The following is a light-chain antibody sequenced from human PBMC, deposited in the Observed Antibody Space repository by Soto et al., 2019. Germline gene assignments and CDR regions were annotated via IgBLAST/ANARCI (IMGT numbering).Light chain of an antibody. Sequence: DIQLTQSPSFLSASVGDRVTITCRASQGISSYLAWYQQKPGKAPKLLIYAASTLQSGVPSRFSGSGSGTAFTLTISSMQPEAVANSYCQQLNSYPLTFGGGTKVEI. V-gene: IGKV1-9*01. CDR2: AAS. CDR3: QQLNSYPLT. CDR1: QGISSY. J-gene: IGKJ4*02.